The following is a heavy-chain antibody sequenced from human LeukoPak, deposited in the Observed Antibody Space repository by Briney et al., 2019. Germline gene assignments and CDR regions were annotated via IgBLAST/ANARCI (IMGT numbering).Heavy chain of an antibody. V-gene: IGHV3-23*01. CDR1: GFTFSSYA. D-gene: IGHD2-8*01. CDR3: AKRRGGVYATGYYMDV. CDR2: ISGSGGST. Sequence: PGGSLRLSCAASGFTFSSYAMSWVRQAPGKGLEWVSAISGSGGSTHYADSVKGRFTISRDNSKNTLYLQMNSLRAEDTAVYYCAKRRGGVYATGYYMDVWGKGTTVTVSS. J-gene: IGHJ6*03.